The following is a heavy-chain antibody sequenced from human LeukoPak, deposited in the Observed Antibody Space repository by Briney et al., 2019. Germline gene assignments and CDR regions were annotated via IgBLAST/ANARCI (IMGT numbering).Heavy chain of an antibody. V-gene: IGHV4-31*03. CDR3: ARGRQLIVFDY. CDR2: IYYSGST. D-gene: IGHD3-22*01. Sequence: SETLSLTCTVSSGSLSSGGYYWTWIRQHPGKGLEWIGYIYYSGSTSYNPSLKSRLTMSVDTSKNQFSLKLSSVTAADTAVYYCARGRQLIVFDYWGQGTLVTVSS. CDR1: SGSLSSGGYY. J-gene: IGHJ4*02.